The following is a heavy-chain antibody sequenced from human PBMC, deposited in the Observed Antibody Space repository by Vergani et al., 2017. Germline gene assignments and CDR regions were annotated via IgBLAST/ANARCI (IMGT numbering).Heavy chain of an antibody. D-gene: IGHD1-1*01. Sequence: QVHLVESGGGVVQPGRSLRLSCVVSGFTSSYYGMHWVRQAPGKGLEWVAVISYDGTQKYYADSVKGRFTISRDNSKSTLYLQMNSLRTEDTAVYYCARGNWNDGVNSYYYMDVWGKGTTVTVSS. CDR3: ARGNWNDGVNSYYYMDV. V-gene: IGHV3-30*03. CDR1: GFTSSYYG. CDR2: ISYDGTQK. J-gene: IGHJ6*03.